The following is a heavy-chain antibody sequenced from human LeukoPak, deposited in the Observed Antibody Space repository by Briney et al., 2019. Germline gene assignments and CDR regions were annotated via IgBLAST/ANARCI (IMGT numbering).Heavy chain of an antibody. Sequence: PSETLSLTCAVYGGSFSGYYWSWIRQPPGKGLEWIGEINHSGSTNYNPSLKSRVTISVDTSKNQFSLKLSSVTAADTAVYYCARGDARPAFDYWGQGTLVTVSS. V-gene: IGHV4-34*01. D-gene: IGHD2-8*01. CDR2: INHSGST. J-gene: IGHJ4*02. CDR1: GGSFSGYY. CDR3: ARGDARPAFDY.